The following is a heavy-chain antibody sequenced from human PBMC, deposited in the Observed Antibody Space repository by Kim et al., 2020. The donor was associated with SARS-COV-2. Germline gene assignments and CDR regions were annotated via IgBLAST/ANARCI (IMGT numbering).Heavy chain of an antibody. J-gene: IGHJ6*02. CDR2: VTSSGYST. D-gene: IGHD3-3*01. Sequence: GGSLRLSCAASRFSFSNYAMSWVRQAPGKGLEWVSYVTSSGYSTHYPDSVKGRFSISRDNSKNILYLQMNRLRGEDTAEYYCAKHFDFWSGSPNVWGQGTTVNVSS. CDR3: AKHFDFWSGSPNV. V-gene: IGHV3-23*01. CDR1: RFSFSNYA.